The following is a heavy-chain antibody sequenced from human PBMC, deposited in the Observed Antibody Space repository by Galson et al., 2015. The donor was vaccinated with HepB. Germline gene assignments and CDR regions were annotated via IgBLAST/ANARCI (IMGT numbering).Heavy chain of an antibody. CDR3: ARGGGLLIGYRGMDV. D-gene: IGHD3-9*01. CDR1: GISLIEHT. CDR2: ISYDESNK. V-gene: IGHV3-33*05. Sequence: SLRLSCAASGISLIEHTIYWVRQAPGKGLEWVAVISYDESNKLYADSVKGRSTISRDISKNTLYLQMNSLRVEDTALYFCARGGGLLIGYRGMDVWGQGTTVTVSS. J-gene: IGHJ6*02.